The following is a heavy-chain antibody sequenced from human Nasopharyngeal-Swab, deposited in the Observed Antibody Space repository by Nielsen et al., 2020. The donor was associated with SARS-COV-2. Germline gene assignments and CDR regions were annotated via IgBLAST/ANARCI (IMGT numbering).Heavy chain of an antibody. CDR1: GFTFGSSA. Sequence: GESLKISCAASGFTFGSSAISWVRQAPGKGLEWVSSITSSGDRTSNADSAKGRFTISRDNSKNTLYLQMSSLRAEDTAIYYCATPGTRCSGDSCDMWVFDYWGQGTQVTVSS. CDR2: ITSSGDRT. J-gene: IGHJ4*02. D-gene: IGHD2-15*01. V-gene: IGHV3-23*01. CDR3: ATPGTRCSGDSCDMWVFDY.